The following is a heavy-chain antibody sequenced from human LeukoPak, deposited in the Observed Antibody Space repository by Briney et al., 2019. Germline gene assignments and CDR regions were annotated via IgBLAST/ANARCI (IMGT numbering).Heavy chain of an antibody. CDR3: ARAGLSYDSSGYLDY. CDR1: GFTFSSYE. CDR2: ISYDGSNK. D-gene: IGHD3-22*01. V-gene: IGHV3-30-3*01. J-gene: IGHJ4*02. Sequence: HPGGSLRLSCAASGFTFSSYEMNWVRQAPGKGLEWVAVISYDGSNKYYADSVKGRFTISRDNSKNTLYLQMNSLRAEDTAVYYCARAGLSYDSSGYLDYWGQGTLVTVSS.